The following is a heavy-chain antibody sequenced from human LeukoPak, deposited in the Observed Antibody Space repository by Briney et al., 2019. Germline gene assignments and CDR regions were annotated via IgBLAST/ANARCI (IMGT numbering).Heavy chain of an antibody. CDR2: IYYSGNT. V-gene: IGHV4-39*01. D-gene: IGHD6-6*01. Sequence: SETLSLTCTVSGGSISSSSYYWGWIRQSPGKGLEWIGSIYYSGNTYYNLSLKSRVLISVDTSKTQFSLKLSSVTAADTAVYYCARADYSSYNWFDPWGQGTLVTVSS. CDR1: GGSISSSSYY. J-gene: IGHJ5*02. CDR3: ARADYSSYNWFDP.